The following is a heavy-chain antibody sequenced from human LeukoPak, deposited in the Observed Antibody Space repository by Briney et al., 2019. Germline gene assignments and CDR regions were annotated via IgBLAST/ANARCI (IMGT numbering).Heavy chain of an antibody. D-gene: IGHD2-2*01. Sequence: SETLSLTCAVSGYSISSGYYWGWIRQPPGKGLEWIGSIYHSGSTCYNPSLKSRVPISVDTSKNQFSLKLSSVTAADTAVYYCARLGHCSSTSCYSNWFDPWGQGTLVTVSS. J-gene: IGHJ5*02. CDR1: GYSISSGYY. CDR2: IYHSGST. V-gene: IGHV4-38-2*01. CDR3: ARLGHCSSTSCYSNWFDP.